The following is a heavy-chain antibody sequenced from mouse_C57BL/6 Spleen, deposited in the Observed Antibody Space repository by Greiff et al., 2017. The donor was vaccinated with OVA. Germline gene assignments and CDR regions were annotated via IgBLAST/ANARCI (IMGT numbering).Heavy chain of an antibody. CDR3: ANLYYGNYEGFAY. V-gene: IGHV1-61*01. Sequence: VKLVESGAELVRPGSSVKLSCKASGYTFTSYWMDWVKQRPGQGLEWIGNIYPSDSETHYNQKFKDKATLTVDKSSSTAYMQLSSLTSEDSAVYYCANLYYGNYEGFAYWGQGTLVTVSA. CDR1: GYTFTSYW. J-gene: IGHJ3*01. D-gene: IGHD2-1*01. CDR2: IYPSDSET.